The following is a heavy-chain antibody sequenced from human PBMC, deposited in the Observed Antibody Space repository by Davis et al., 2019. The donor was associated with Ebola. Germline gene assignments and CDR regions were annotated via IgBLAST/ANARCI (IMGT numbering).Heavy chain of an antibody. J-gene: IGHJ5*02. D-gene: IGHD6-19*01. CDR3: ARGIGQWLDNWFDP. CDR1: GDSVSSNSAA. Sequence: SETLSLTCAISGDSVSSNSAAWNWIRQSPSRGLEWLGRTYYRSKWYNDYAVSVKSRITINPDTSKNQFSLQLNSVTPEDTAVYYCARGIGQWLDNWFDPWGQGTLVTVSS. V-gene: IGHV6-1*01. CDR2: TYYRSKWYN.